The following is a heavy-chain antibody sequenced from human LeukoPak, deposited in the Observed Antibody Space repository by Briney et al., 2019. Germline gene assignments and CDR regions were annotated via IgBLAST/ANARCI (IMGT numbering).Heavy chain of an antibody. V-gene: IGHV3-33*01. CDR1: GFTFSSYG. J-gene: IGHJ4*02. CDR3: ARRGESTTYGDYRFDY. CDR2: IWYDGSNK. Sequence: GRSLRLSCAASGFTFSSYGMHWVRQAPGKGLEWVAVIWYDGSNKYYADSVKGRFTISRDNSKNTLFLQMNSLRAEDTAVYYCARRGESTTYGDYRFDYWGQGTLVTVSS. D-gene: IGHD4-17*01.